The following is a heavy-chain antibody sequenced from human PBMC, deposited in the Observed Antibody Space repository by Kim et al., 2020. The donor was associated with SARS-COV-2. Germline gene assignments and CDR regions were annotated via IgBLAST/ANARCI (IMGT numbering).Heavy chain of an antibody. V-gene: IGHV3-9*01. J-gene: IGHJ4*02. Sequence: GGSLRLSCAASGFTFDDYAMHWVRQAPGKGLEWVSGISWNSGSIGYADSVKGRFTISRDNAKNSLYLQMNSLRAEDTALYYCAKEGSIAAAGAGFDYWGQGTLVTVSS. CDR2: ISWNSGSI. CDR3: AKEGSIAAAGAGFDY. CDR1: GFTFDDYA. D-gene: IGHD6-13*01.